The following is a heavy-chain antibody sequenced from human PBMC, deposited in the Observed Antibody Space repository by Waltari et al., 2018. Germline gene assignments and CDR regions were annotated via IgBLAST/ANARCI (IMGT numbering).Heavy chain of an antibody. Sequence: QVQLVESGGGVVQPGRSLRLSCAASGFTFSSYGMHWVRQAPGKGLEWVAVIWYDGSNKYYADSGKGRFTISRDNSKNTLYLQMNSLRAEDTAVYYCARDPSDYGDLAEYFQHWGQGTLVTVSS. J-gene: IGHJ1*01. D-gene: IGHD4-17*01. V-gene: IGHV3-33*01. CDR1: GFTFSSYG. CDR3: ARDPSDYGDLAEYFQH. CDR2: IWYDGSNK.